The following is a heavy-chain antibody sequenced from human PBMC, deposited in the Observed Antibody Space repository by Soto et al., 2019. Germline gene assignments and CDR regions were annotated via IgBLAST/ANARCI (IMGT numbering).Heavy chain of an antibody. CDR3: ARVVGRSSWFDYSDY. V-gene: IGHV3-48*02. CDR2: ISSSSSTI. D-gene: IGHD6-13*01. CDR1: GFTFNTYS. Sequence: PGGSLRLSCAASGFTFNTYSMNWVRQAPGKGLEWVSYISSSSSTIYYADSVKGRFTISRDNAQNSLYLQMNSLRDEDTAVYYCARVVGRSSWFDYSDYWGQGTLVTVSS. J-gene: IGHJ4*02.